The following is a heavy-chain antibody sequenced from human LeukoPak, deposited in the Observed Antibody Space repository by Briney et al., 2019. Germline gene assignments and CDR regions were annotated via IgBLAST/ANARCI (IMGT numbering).Heavy chain of an antibody. V-gene: IGHV3-NL1*01. J-gene: IGHJ3*02. CDR2: IEVGGAMT. CDR3: AKGASFDI. Sequence: GGSLRLSCAASGFTFSSYAMTWLRRAPGKGLEWVSTIEVGGAMTHYADSVKGRFTISRDNSKNTLYLQMNSLRAEDTAVYYCAKGASFDIWGQGTMVTVSS. CDR1: GFTFSSYA.